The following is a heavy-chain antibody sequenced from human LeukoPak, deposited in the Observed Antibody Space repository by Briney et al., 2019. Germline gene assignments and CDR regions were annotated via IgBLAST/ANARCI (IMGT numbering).Heavy chain of an antibody. V-gene: IGHV3-73*01. Sequence: GGSLKLSCAASGFTFSGSAMHWVRQASGKGLEWVGRIRSKANSYATAYAASVKGRFTISRDDSKNTAYLQMNSLKTEDTAVYYCARHRQLVRALFDYWGQGTLVTVSS. J-gene: IGHJ4*02. CDR1: GFTFSGSA. CDR3: ARHRQLVRALFDY. CDR2: IRSKANSYAT. D-gene: IGHD6-13*01.